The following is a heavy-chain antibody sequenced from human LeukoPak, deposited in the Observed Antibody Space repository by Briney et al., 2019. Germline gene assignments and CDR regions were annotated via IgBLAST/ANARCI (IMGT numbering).Heavy chain of an antibody. CDR2: IYYSGST. Sequence: ETLSLTCTVSGGSISSYYWSWIRQPPGKGLEWIGYIYYSGSTNYNPSLKSRVTISVDTSKNQFSLKLSSVTAADTAVYYCARYYYDSSGHYLDYWGQGTLVTVSS. CDR1: GGSISSYY. CDR3: ARYYYDSSGHYLDY. D-gene: IGHD3-22*01. V-gene: IGHV4-59*01. J-gene: IGHJ4*02.